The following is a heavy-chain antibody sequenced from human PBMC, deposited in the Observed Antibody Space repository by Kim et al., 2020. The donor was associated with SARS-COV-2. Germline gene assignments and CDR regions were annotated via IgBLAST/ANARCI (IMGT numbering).Heavy chain of an antibody. CDR2: IYYSGST. J-gene: IGHJ6*02. D-gene: IGHD6-13*01. CDR1: GGSISSGGYY. V-gene: IGHV4-31*03. Sequence: SETLSLTCTVSGGSISSGGYYWSWIRQHPGKGLEWIGYIYYSGSTYYNPSLKSRVTISVDTSKNQFSLKLSSVTAADTAVYYCATTLDSGSWYNYYYGMDVWGQGTTVTVSS. CDR3: ATTLDSGSWYNYYYGMDV.